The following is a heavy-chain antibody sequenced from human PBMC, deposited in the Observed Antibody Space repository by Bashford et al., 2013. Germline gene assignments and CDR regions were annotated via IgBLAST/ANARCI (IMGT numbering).Heavy chain of an antibody. V-gene: IGHV4-30-4*01. Sequence: SETLSLTCTVSGVSISTGDYYWSWIRQPPGKGLECIGYIYFSGSTSYNPSLKSRLTISLDTSKNQFSLRLNSVTAADTAVYFCALTYPRPGAATHAFDIWGQGTMVTVSS. CDR2: IYFSGST. CDR3: ALTYPRPGAATHAFDI. D-gene: IGHD6-13*01. CDR1: GVSISTGDYY. J-gene: IGHJ3*02.